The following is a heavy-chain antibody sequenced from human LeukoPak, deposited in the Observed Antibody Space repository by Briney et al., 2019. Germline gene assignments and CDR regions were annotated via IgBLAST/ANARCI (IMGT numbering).Heavy chain of an antibody. V-gene: IGHV3-30*04. CDR2: ISYDGSNK. CDR3: AKDHNSGSSYFDY. CDR1: GFTFSSYA. D-gene: IGHD1-26*01. Sequence: GGSLRLSCAASGFTFSSYAMHWVRQAPGKGLEWVAVISYDGSNKYYADSVKGRFTISRDNSKNTLYLQMNSLRAEDTAVYYCAKDHNSGSSYFDYWGQGTLVTVSS. J-gene: IGHJ4*02.